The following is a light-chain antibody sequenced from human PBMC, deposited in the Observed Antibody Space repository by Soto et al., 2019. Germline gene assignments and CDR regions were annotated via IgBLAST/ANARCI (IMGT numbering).Light chain of an antibody. J-gene: IGLJ2*01. CDR3: SSYSSTNTVL. CDR2: DVS. V-gene: IGLV2-14*01. Sequence: QSALTQPASVSGSPGQSITISCTGTSSDVGDYDYVSWYQQHPGKAPKLVIYDVSKRPSGVSNRVSGSKSGNTASLTISGLQAEDEADYYCSSYSSTNTVLFGGGTKLTVL. CDR1: SSDVGDYDY.